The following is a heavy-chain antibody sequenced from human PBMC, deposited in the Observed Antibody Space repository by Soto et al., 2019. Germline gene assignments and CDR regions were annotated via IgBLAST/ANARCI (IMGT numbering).Heavy chain of an antibody. CDR1: GDSISSTNYY. J-gene: IGHJ4*02. Sequence: PSETLSLTCTVSGDSISSTNYYWGWIRQPPGKGLEWIGSFYYSGSSYYNPSLKSRVTISVDTSQNQLSLELSSVTAADTAVYYCARQVRWHNSFDDWGQGTLVTVSS. V-gene: IGHV4-39*01. CDR3: ARQVRWHNSFDD. D-gene: IGHD4-17*01. CDR2: FYYSGSS.